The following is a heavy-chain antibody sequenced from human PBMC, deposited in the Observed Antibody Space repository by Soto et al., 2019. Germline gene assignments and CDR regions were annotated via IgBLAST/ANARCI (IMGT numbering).Heavy chain of an antibody. CDR3: ARPRTVATTTGYDY. V-gene: IGHV1-69*01. J-gene: IGHJ4*02. CDR1: GGTFSNYP. Sequence: QVQLVQSGAEVKKPGSSVKVSCKASGGTFSNYPFTWVRQAPGQGLEWMGGIIPIFGTITYAQKFQGRVTISADESTSTAYMEMSSLTSEDTAVYYCARPRTVATTTGYDYWGQGTLVTVSS. CDR2: IIPIFGTI. D-gene: IGHD4-17*01.